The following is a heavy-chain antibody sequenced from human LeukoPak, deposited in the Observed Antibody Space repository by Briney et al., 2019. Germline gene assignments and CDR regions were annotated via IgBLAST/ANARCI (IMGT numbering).Heavy chain of an antibody. CDR3: ARGGRGYDYVWGNYRPTY. J-gene: IGHJ4*02. CDR2: ISSGSSYI. V-gene: IGHV3-21*01. D-gene: IGHD3-16*02. Sequence: GALRLSCAASGFTFSSYTMNWVRQAPGKGLEWVSSISSGSSYIYFADSVKGRFTISRDNAKNSLYLQMNSLRAEDTAVYYCARGGRGYDYVWGNYRPTYWGQGTLVTVSS. CDR1: GFTFSSYT.